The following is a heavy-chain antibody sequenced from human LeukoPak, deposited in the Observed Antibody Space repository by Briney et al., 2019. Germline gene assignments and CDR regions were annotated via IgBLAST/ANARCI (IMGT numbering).Heavy chain of an antibody. CDR2: ISYDGSNK. D-gene: IGHD6-13*01. V-gene: IGHV3-30*18. Sequence: EGSLRLSCAASGFTFSSYGMHWVRQAPGKGLEWVAVISYDGSNKYYADSVKGRFTISRDNSKNTLYLQMNSLRAEDTAVYYCAKGRSIAAAGTSLDYWGQGTLVTVSS. CDR3: AKGRSIAAAGTSLDY. CDR1: GFTFSSYG. J-gene: IGHJ4*02.